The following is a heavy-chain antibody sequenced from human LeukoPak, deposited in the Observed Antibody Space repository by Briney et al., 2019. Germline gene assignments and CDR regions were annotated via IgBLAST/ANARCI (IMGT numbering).Heavy chain of an antibody. J-gene: IGHJ3*02. CDR1: GGSISSSSYY. CDR2: IYYSGST. D-gene: IGHD6-19*01. Sequence: SETLSLTCTVSGGSISSSSYYWGWIRQPPGKGLEWIGSIYYSGSTYYNPSLKSRVTISVDTSKNQFSLKLSSVTAADTAVYYCARVGIAVAGTADAFDIWGQGTMVTVSS. CDR3: ARVGIAVAGTADAFDI. V-gene: IGHV4-39*07.